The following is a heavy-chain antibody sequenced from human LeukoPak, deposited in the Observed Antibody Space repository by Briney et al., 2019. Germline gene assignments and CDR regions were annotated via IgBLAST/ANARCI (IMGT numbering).Heavy chain of an antibody. V-gene: IGHV3-21*05. D-gene: IGHD6-19*01. J-gene: IGHJ4*02. CDR1: GFAFTTYS. CDR2: ISASSSPI. CDR3: ARVRTGYSSGWFPD. Sequence: PGGSLRLSCAASGFAFTTYSMNWVRQAPGKGLEWVSYISASSSPICYADSVKGRFTISRDNAKNSLYLQMNSLRAEDTAVYYCARVRTGYSSGWFPDWGQGTLVTVSS.